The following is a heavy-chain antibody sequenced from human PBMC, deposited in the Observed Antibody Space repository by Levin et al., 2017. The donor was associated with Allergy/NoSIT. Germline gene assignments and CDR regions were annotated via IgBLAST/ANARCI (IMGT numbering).Heavy chain of an antibody. Sequence: SETLSLTCTVSGGSISSYYWSWIRQPPGKGLEWIGYIYYSGSTNYNPSLKSRVTISVDTSKNQFSLKLSSVTAADTAVYYCASGGIYSSSPYYFDYWGQGTLVTVSS. CDR2: IYYSGST. V-gene: IGHV4-59*01. D-gene: IGHD6-6*01. CDR1: GGSISSYY. J-gene: IGHJ4*02. CDR3: ASGGIYSSSPYYFDY.